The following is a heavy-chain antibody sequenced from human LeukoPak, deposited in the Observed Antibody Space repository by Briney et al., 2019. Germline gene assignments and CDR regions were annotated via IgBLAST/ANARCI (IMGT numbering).Heavy chain of an antibody. Sequence: GGSLRLTCAASGFTFRTYSMNWVGQAPGKGLERVSHISSSSSSISYADSVKGRFIISRDNAQDSMYLEMNSLRVEDTAVYYCARGNWGTYYFDYWGQGILVTVSS. D-gene: IGHD7-27*01. CDR3: ARGNWGTYYFDY. J-gene: IGHJ4*02. V-gene: IGHV3-48*01. CDR1: GFTFRTYS. CDR2: ISSSSSSI.